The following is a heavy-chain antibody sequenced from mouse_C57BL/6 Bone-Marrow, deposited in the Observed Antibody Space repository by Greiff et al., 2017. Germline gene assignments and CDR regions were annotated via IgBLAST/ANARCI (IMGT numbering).Heavy chain of an antibody. CDR2: INPNYGTT. Sequence: VQLQQSGPELVKPGASVKISCKDSGYSFTDYNMNWVKQSNGKSLEWIGVINPNYGTTSYNQKFKGKATLTVDQSSSTAYMQLNILTSEDSAVYYCARVYGSSPYWYFDVWGTGTTVTVSS. CDR3: ARVYGSSPYWYFDV. D-gene: IGHD1-1*01. CDR1: GYSFTDYN. V-gene: IGHV1-39*01. J-gene: IGHJ1*03.